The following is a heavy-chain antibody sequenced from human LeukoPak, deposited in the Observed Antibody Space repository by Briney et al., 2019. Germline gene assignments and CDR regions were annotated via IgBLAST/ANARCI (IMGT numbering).Heavy chain of an antibody. CDR2: ISYDGSNK. CDR1: GFTFSSYG. D-gene: IGHD6-13*01. J-gene: IGHJ4*02. V-gene: IGHV3-30*18. Sequence: GGSLRLSCAASGFTFSSYGMHWVRQAPGKGLEWVAVISYDGSNKYYADSVKGRFTISRDNSKNTLYLQMNSLRAEDTAVYYCANPSRASSSWYLFDYWGQGTLVTVSS. CDR3: ANPSRASSSWYLFDY.